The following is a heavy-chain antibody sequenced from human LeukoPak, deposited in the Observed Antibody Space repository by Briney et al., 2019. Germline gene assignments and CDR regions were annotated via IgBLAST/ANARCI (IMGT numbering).Heavy chain of an antibody. CDR3: AKFITVSRPNYFDY. CDR2: ISGSGGST. V-gene: IGHV3-23*01. Sequence: GGSLRLSCAASGFTFSSYSMNWVRQAPGKGLEWVSAISGSGGSTYYADSVKGRFTISRDNSKNTLYLQMNSLRAEDTAVYYCAKFITVSRPNYFDYWGQGTLVTVSS. J-gene: IGHJ4*02. CDR1: GFTFSSYS. D-gene: IGHD4-17*01.